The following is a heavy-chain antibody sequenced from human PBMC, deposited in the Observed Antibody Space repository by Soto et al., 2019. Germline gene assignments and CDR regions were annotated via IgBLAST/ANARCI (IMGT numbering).Heavy chain of an antibody. CDR3: ARSRDFDY. CDR2: IFPSGTT. Sequence: SETLSLTCGVSGGSLSGATYSWNWIRQPPGKGLEWIGYIFPSGTTSYNPSLKSRVTISIDVSKNQFSLSLRSLTAADTAVYYSARSRDFDYWGQGTLVTVSS. CDR1: GGSLSGATYS. J-gene: IGHJ4*02. V-gene: IGHV4-30-2*01.